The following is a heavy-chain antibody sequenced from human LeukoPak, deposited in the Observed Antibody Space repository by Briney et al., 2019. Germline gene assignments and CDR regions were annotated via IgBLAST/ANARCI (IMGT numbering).Heavy chain of an antibody. V-gene: IGHV3-30-3*01. Sequence: GGSLRLSCAASGFIFSSYTMHWVRQAPGKGLEWVAVISYDRSNKYYTDSVKGRFTISRDNSKNTLYLQMNSLRAEDTAVYYCARGVGANHDWFDPWGQGTLVTVSS. D-gene: IGHD1-14*01. CDR2: ISYDRSNK. CDR1: GFIFSSYT. CDR3: ARGVGANHDWFDP. J-gene: IGHJ5*02.